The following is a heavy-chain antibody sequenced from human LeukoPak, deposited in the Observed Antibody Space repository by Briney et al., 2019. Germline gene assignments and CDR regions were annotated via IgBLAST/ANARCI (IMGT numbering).Heavy chain of an antibody. CDR1: LDSTTSNF. Sequence: SETLSLTCTVSLDSTTSNFWSWVRQPPGKGLEWIGEIHRSGSPNYNPSLQSRVTISIDRSRNQIALELSSVTAADKTVYYCAREILGGFNPGAYWGQGTLVTVSS. D-gene: IGHD1-14*01. V-gene: IGHV4-4*02. CDR3: AREILGGFNPGAY. CDR2: IHRSGSP. J-gene: IGHJ4*02.